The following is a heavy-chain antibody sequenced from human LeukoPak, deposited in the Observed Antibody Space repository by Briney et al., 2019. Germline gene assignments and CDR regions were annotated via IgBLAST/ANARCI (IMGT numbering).Heavy chain of an antibody. CDR2: IYNSATT. D-gene: IGHD6-13*01. J-gene: IGHJ6*03. Sequence: SETLSLTCSVSGASISSYSWSWIRQTPGKGPEWIGYIYNSATTNYNPSLKSRLTISVDTSKNQISLKLTSVTAADTAVYYCARNSSSSWGYYSMDVWGKGTTVTVSS. V-gene: IGHV4-59*01. CDR1: GASISSYS. CDR3: ARNSSSSWGYYSMDV.